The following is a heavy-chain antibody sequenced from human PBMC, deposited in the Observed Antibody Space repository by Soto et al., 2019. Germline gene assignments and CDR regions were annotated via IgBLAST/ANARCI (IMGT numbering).Heavy chain of an antibody. J-gene: IGHJ4*02. CDR1: GYTFTSYA. V-gene: IGHV1-3*01. CDR3: ARDKRAVVRNFDY. D-gene: IGHD2-21*01. Sequence: QVQLVQSGAEVKKPGASVKVFCKASGYTFTSYAMHWVRQAPGQRLEWMGWINAGNGNTKYSQKFQGRVTITRDTSASTAYMELSSLRSEDTAVYYCARDKRAVVRNFDYWGQGTLVTVSS. CDR2: INAGNGNT.